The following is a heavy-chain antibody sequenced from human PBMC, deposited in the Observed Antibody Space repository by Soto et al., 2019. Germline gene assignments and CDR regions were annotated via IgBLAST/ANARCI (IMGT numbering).Heavy chain of an antibody. J-gene: IGHJ3*02. CDR2: IYHSGMT. D-gene: IGHD1-26*01. CDR3: ATVRWELHDAFDI. V-gene: IGHV4-31*03. Sequence: QVQLQESGPGLVKPSQTLSLTCTVSGGSISTGGYYWSWIRQHPGRGLEWIGYIYHSGMTFSNPSLQSRVAISIDTSKNKFSLKLSSVTAADTAVYYCATVRWELHDAFDIWAKGQWSASLQ. CDR1: GGSISTGGYY.